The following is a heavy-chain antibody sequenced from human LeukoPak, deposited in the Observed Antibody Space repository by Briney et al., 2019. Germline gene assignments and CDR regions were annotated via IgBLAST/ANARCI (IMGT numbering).Heavy chain of an antibody. CDR1: GDSIRTYY. V-gene: IGHV4-59*01. CDR3: ARGYDNSGYILDY. J-gene: IGHJ4*02. D-gene: IGHD3-22*01. Sequence: SETLSLTCTVSGDSIRTYYWSWIRQPPGKGLEWIGYIYYSGSTNYNPSLKSRVTISVDTSKNQFSPKLRSVTAADTAVYYCARGYDNSGYILDYWGQGTLVTVSS. CDR2: IYYSGST.